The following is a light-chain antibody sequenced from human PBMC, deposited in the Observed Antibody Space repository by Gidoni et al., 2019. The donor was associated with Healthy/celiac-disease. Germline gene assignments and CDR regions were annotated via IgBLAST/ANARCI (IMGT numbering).Light chain of an antibody. CDR2: AAS. CDR3: QQSYSTPAS. V-gene: IGKV1-39*01. J-gene: IGKJ2*03. CDR1: QSISSY. Sequence: DIQMTQSPSSLSASVGPRVTITCRASQSISSYLNWYQQKPGKAPKLLIYAASSLQSGVPSRFSGSGSGTDFTLTISSLQPEDFATYYCQQSYSTPASFGQGTKLEIK.